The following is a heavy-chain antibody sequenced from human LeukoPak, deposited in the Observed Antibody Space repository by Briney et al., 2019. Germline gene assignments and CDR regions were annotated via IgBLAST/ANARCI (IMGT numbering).Heavy chain of an antibody. V-gene: IGHV3-7*01. CDR1: GFMFNNYW. J-gene: IGHJ4*02. CDR2: INPDGSDK. D-gene: IGHD6-19*01. Sequence: AGGSLRLSCAASGFMFNNYWMAWVRQAPGKGLEWVANINPDGSDKYYVDSVKGRFTISRDNSKNTVYLQMNSLRAEDTAVYFCARDLSIAVFDYWGQGTLVTVSS. CDR3: ARDLSIAVFDY.